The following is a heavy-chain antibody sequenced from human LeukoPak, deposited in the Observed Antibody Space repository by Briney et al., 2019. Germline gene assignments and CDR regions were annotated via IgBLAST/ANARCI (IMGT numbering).Heavy chain of an antibody. V-gene: IGHV6-1*01. CDR2: TYYRSKWYY. CDR1: GDSVSRDTAA. D-gene: IGHD3-10*01. J-gene: IGHJ6*04. Sequence: SQTLSLTCAISGDSVSRDTAAWNWIRQSPSRGLEWLGRTYYRSKWYYDYAVSVKSRITINPDTSKNQFSLQLNSVTPEDTAVYYCARENQITMVRGVNYYYYGMDVWGKGTTVTVSS. CDR3: ARENQITMVRGVNYYYYGMDV.